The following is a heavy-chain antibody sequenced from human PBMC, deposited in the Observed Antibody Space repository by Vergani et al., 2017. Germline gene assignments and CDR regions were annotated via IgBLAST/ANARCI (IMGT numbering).Heavy chain of an antibody. CDR1: GFSFNTYW. CDR3: VRTEYCTGIACNTRFGS. J-gene: IGHJ5*01. CDR2: IDEYGNRA. V-gene: IGHV3-74*03. D-gene: IGHD2-8*02. Sequence: EVQLVESGGGSVQSGGSLRLSCVASGFSFNTYWMHWVRQVPGKGLMWVARIDEYGNRATYGDFETGRFTISRDNAKNTVFLQMNNLRADDAGVYYCVRTEYCTGIACNTRFGSGGQGALVTVSS.